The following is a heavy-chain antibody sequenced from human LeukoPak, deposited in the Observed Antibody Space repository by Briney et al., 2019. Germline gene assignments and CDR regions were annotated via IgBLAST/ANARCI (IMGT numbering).Heavy chain of an antibody. CDR3: AKSAADWYLSYFDS. V-gene: IGHV3-23*01. J-gene: IGHJ4*02. D-gene: IGHD3-9*01. Sequence: PGRSLRLSRAASRFTSSSYVTSGFRSAPPKGLDWVSGISGSGEGTFSADSVKGRFTISRDKSKNTLYLQVNSLRAEDTAVYYCAKSAADWYLSYFDSWGQGTLVTVSS. CDR2: ISGSGEGT. CDR1: RFTSSSYV.